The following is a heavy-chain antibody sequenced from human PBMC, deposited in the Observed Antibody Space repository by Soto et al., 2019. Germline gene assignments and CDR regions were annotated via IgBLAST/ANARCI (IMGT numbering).Heavy chain of an antibody. CDR2: MSANNGNT. V-gene: IGHV1-18*01. Sequence: GASVKVSCKASGYTFTSHGISWVRQAPGQGLEWMGWMSANNGNTNYAQKLQGRVTMTTDTSTSTAYMELSSLRSEDTAVYYCARAVRIFGDYYMDVWGKGTTVTVSS. D-gene: IGHD3-3*01. CDR3: ARAVRIFGDYYMDV. CDR1: GYTFTSHG. J-gene: IGHJ6*03.